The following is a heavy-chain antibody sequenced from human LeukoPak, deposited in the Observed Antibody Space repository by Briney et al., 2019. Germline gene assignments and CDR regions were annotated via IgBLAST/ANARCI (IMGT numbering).Heavy chain of an antibody. J-gene: IGHJ6*03. V-gene: IGHV3-74*01. Sequence: GGSLRLSCAASGFTFSSYWMHWVRQAPGKGLVWVSRVNTDGSSTSYADSVKGRFTIPRDNAKNTLYLQMNSLRAEDTAVYYCARGALLRFLEWSATGMDVWGKGTTVTVSS. CDR2: VNTDGSST. D-gene: IGHD3-3*01. CDR1: GFTFSSYW. CDR3: ARGALLRFLEWSATGMDV.